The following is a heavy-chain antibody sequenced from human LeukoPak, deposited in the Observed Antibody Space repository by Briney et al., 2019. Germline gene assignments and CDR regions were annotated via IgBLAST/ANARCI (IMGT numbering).Heavy chain of an antibody. J-gene: IGHJ3*02. CDR1: GYTFTGYY. D-gene: IGHD3-22*01. CDR3: ATTRKYYYDSSGPDAFDI. CDR2: INPNSGDT. V-gene: IGHV1-2*02. Sequence: ASVKVSRKASGYTFTGYYIHWVRQAPGQGLEWMGWINPNSGDTNYAQNFQGGVTMTRDTSISTAYMELSRLRSDDTAVYYCATTRKYYYDSSGPDAFDIWGQGTMVTVSS.